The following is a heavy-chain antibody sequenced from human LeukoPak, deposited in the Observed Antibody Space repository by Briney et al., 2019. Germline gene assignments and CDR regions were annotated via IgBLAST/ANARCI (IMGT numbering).Heavy chain of an antibody. Sequence: GVSLRLSCAASGFTFSGSAGHWVRQASGKGLEWVGHIRSKADSHATAYAASMQGRFTISRDDSNNTAYLHMNSLKIEDAAVYFCSRHLYSSAWYEENWGQGTLVTVSS. CDR2: IRSKADSHAT. CDR1: GFTFSGSA. D-gene: IGHD6-19*01. J-gene: IGHJ4*02. V-gene: IGHV3-73*01. CDR3: SRHLYSSAWYEEN.